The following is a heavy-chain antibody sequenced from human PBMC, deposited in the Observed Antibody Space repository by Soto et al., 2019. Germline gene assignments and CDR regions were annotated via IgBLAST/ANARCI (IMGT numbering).Heavy chain of an antibody. V-gene: IGHV4-4*02. J-gene: IGHJ2*01. CDR3: ASQDYISSTDASFLVNGYFDL. CDR2: IYHSGST. Sequence: QMQLQESGPGLVKPSGTLSLTCGVSGGSISSSKWWTWVRQPPGKGPEWIGEIYHSGSTNYNPSLTRRVTISLDKSNNQFSLTLTSVTAADTAVYYCASQDYISSTDASFLVNGYFDLWGRGILVTVSS. D-gene: IGHD6-6*01. CDR1: GGSISSSKW.